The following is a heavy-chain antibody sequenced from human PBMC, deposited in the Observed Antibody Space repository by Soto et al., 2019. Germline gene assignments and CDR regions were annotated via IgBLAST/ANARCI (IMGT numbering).Heavy chain of an antibody. CDR3: XXXXXXGGAXX. CDR1: XLXXDEHA. V-gene: IGHV3-9*01. CDR2: IFWSGGSV. J-gene: IGHJ6*02. Sequence: EVPLVESGGGLVQPGRSLRLSCXXXXLXXDEHAMHWVXQGPGKGLEWVSGIFWSGGSVGYADSVKGRFTVSRDKAKNSLYLQMDSLRAXDTXXXXXXXXXXXGGAXXWGQGTTVTVSS.